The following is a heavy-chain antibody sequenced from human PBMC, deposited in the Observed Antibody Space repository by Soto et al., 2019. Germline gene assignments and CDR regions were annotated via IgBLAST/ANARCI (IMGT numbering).Heavy chain of an antibody. CDR2: INHSGST. V-gene: IGHV4-34*01. CDR1: GGSFSGYY. D-gene: IGHD5-18*01. CDR3: ASQADTAMAYFDY. J-gene: IGHJ4*02. Sequence: PSETLSLTCAVYGGSFSGYYWSWIRQPPGKGLEWIGEINHSGSTNYNPSLKSRVTISVDTSKNQFSLKLSSVTAADTAVYYCASQADTAMAYFDYWGQGTLVTVSS.